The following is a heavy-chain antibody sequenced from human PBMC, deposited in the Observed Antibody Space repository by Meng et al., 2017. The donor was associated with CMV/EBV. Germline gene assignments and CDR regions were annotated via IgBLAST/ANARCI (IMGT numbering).Heavy chain of an antibody. CDR3: ARDMVGGYSYRA. Sequence: SVTVSCKSSGGTLRSYTISWVRQAPGQGLEWMGRIIPILGLANYAQNFQGRVTITADKSTSTAYMELSSLSSEDTAVYYCARDMVGGYSYRAWGQGTLVTVSS. CDR2: IIPILGLA. V-gene: IGHV1-69*04. CDR1: GGTLRSYT. D-gene: IGHD5-18*01. J-gene: IGHJ4*02.